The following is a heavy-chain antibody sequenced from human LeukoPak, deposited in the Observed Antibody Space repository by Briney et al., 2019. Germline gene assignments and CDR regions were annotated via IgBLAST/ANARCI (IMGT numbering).Heavy chain of an antibody. Sequence: ASVKVSCKVSGYTLTELSMHWVRQPPGKGLEWMGGFDPEDGESIYEQKFKGRVIMTADTYTKTAYLELRSLTSEDTAVYYCATRPPGYGGSYYFDYWGQGTLVTVSS. V-gene: IGHV1-24*01. CDR2: FDPEDGES. J-gene: IGHJ4*02. D-gene: IGHD1-26*01. CDR3: ATRPPGYGGSYYFDY. CDR1: GYTLTELS.